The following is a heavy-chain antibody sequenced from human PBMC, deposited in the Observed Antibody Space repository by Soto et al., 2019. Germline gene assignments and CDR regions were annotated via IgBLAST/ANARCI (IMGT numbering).Heavy chain of an antibody. J-gene: IGHJ4*02. D-gene: IGHD5-12*01. Sequence: GGSLRLSWASSVFTFSSYAMTWVRQAPGKGLDWVSAISYSGVSTYYADSVKGRFTISRDSSENTLSLQMNSLRVDDTAVYYCARTRGYSDYDLDYWGQGTLVTVSS. CDR3: ARTRGYSDYDLDY. CDR2: ISYSGVST. V-gene: IGHV3-23*01. CDR1: VFTFSSYA.